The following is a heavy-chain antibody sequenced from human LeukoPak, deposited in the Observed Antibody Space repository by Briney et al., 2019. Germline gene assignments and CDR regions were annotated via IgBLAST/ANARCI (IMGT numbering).Heavy chain of an antibody. CDR1: GGSFRGYY. J-gene: IGHJ5*02. D-gene: IGHD3-10*01. CDR3: AAGGLLWFGEYQP. V-gene: IGHV4-34*01. CDR2: INHSGST. Sequence: PSETLSLTCAVYGGSFRGYYWSWIRQPPGKGLEWIGEINHSGSTNYNPSLESRVTISVDTSKNQFSLKLSSVTAADTAVYYCAAGGLLWFGEYQPWGQGTLVTVSS.